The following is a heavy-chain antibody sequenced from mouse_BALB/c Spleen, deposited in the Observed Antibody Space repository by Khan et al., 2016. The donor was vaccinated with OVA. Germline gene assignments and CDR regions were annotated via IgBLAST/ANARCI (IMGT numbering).Heavy chain of an antibody. CDR2: ISYSGST. CDR1: GYSITSDYA. Sequence: EVQLVESGPGLVKPSQSLSLTCTVTGYSITSDYAWNWIRQFPGNTLEWMGYISYSGSTNYNPSLKSRISITRDTSKNQFILQLNSVTTEDTATYYRARDGSRYNYAMDYWGQGTSVTVSS. CDR3: ARDGSRYNYAMDY. D-gene: IGHD2-3*01. V-gene: IGHV3-2*02. J-gene: IGHJ4*01.